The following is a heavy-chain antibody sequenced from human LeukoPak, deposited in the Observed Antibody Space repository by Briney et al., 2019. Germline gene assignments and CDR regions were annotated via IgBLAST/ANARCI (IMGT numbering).Heavy chain of an antibody. V-gene: IGHV4-61*01. J-gene: IGHJ4*02. Sequence: SETLSLTCTVSGVSFSSGSYYWSWLRQPPGKGLEWIVYIYYSGSTNYNPSLKSRITISVDTTNNQFSLKLSSVTAADTAVYYCARLPSGTRLDYWGQGTLVSVSS. CDR3: ARLPSGTRLDY. CDR1: GVSFSSGSYY. CDR2: IYYSGST. D-gene: IGHD3/OR15-3a*01.